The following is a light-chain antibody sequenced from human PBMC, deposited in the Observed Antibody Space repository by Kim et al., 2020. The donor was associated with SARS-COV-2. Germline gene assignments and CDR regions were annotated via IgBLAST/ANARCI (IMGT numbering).Light chain of an antibody. CDR3: QVWDRSSDHVV. J-gene: IGLJ2*01. V-gene: IGLV3-21*04. Sequence: APGKRSTITCRGDDIGSKSLHWYRARPGQARVMVIYYNTDRPSGIPERVSGYNSGSTDTLTSNRVEAGDGADYYCQVWDRSSDHVVFGGGTQLTVL. CDR1: DIGSKS. CDR2: YNT.